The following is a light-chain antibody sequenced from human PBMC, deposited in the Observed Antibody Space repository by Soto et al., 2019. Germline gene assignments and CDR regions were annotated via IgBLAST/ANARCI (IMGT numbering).Light chain of an antibody. Sequence: ILLTQSPSSLSASVGDRVTITCRASQGIDTSLAWYQQKPGKAPKLLIYAAYNFQSGVQSRFSGSGSGTHFTLTIRSLQPEDFAVYYCKQYGSSLLTFGGGTKVDIK. CDR1: QGIDTS. CDR2: AAY. V-gene: IGKV1-9*01. J-gene: IGKJ4*01. CDR3: KQYGSSLLT.